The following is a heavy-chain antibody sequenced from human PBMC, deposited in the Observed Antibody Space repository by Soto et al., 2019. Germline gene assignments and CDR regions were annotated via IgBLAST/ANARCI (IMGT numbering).Heavy chain of an antibody. Sequence: QVQLVESGGGVVQPGRSLRLSCAASGFTFSSYAMHWVRQAPGKGLEWVAVISYDGSNKYYADSVKGRFTISRDNSKNTLYLQMNSLRAEDTAVYYCAREYCSSTSCHNYYGMDVWGQGTTVTVSS. CDR2: ISYDGSNK. V-gene: IGHV3-30-3*01. J-gene: IGHJ6*02. CDR3: AREYCSSTSCHNYYGMDV. D-gene: IGHD2-2*02. CDR1: GFTFSSYA.